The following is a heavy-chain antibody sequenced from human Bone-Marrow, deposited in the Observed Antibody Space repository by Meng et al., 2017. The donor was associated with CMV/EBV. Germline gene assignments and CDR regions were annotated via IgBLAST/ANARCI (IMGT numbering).Heavy chain of an antibody. D-gene: IGHD3-10*01. CDR1: GWSFMGSY. J-gene: IGHJ5*01. CDR2: SKHRVSI. CDR3: ARGFRYYPRYNGSGSSDNWFDS. Sequence: ETLRLPRAVYGWSFMGSYGSGIRQPPGKGLEGCGESKHRVSINYTPSLKSRVTISLDASKNQFSLKLSSVTAADTAVYDCARGFRYYPRYNGSGSSDNWFDSWGQGTLVTVSS. V-gene: IGHV4-34*01.